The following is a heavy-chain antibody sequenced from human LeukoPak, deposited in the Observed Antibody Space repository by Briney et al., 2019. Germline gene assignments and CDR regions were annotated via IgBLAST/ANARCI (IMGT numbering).Heavy chain of an antibody. D-gene: IGHD3-16*02. CDR1: GGSFSGYY. CDR3: ARGRTTYDYVWGSYRPPDY. CDR2: INHRGST. J-gene: IGHJ4*02. Sequence: SETLSLTCAVYGGSFSGYYWNWIRQPPGKGLEWIGEINHRGSTNYNPSLKSRVSISVDTSKNQFSLKLSSVTAADTAGYYCARGRTTYDYVWGSYRPPDYWGQGTLVTVSS. V-gene: IGHV4-34*01.